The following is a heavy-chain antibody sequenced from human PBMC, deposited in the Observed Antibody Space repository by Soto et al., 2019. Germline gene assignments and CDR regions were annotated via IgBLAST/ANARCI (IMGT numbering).Heavy chain of an antibody. J-gene: IGHJ4*02. CDR2: IYWDDDE. CDR3: ARRGMTVIVVDPFFDV. CDR1: GFSLSTLGVG. Sequence: VSGPTLVNPTHTLTLTCTFSGFSLSTLGVGVGWIRRPPGNALEWLALIYWDDDERYSPSLRSRLTITKDTSRSQVVLTMTNMDHVDTAKYHCARRGMTVIVVDPFFDVWGQGRPVTVSS. D-gene: IGHD3-22*01. V-gene: IGHV2-5*02.